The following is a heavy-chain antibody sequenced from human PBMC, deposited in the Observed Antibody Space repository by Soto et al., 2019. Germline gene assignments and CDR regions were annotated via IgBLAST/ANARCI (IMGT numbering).Heavy chain of an antibody. J-gene: IGHJ6*02. D-gene: IGHD6-6*01. CDR1: GDSVSSNSAA. CDR2: TYYRSKWYN. V-gene: IGHV6-1*01. Sequence: SQTLSLTCAISGDSVSSNSAAWNWIRQSPSRGLEWLGRTYYRSKWYNDYAVSVKSRITINPDTSKNQFSLQLNSVTPEDTAVYYCARGGGIAARPSTASTASDYYYYGMDAWGQGTTVTVSS. CDR3: ARGGGIAARPSTASTASDYYYYGMDA.